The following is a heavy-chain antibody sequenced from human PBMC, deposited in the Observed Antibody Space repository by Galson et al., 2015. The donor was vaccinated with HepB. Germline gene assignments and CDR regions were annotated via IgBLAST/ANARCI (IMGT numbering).Heavy chain of an antibody. J-gene: IGHJ4*02. Sequence: SLRLSCAASGFTFTSYSMNWVRQAPGKGLEWVSSISSSSSYIYYADSVKGRFTVSRDNAKNSLYLQMNSLRAEDTAVYHCARRGEATNFLDYWGQGTLVTVSS. CDR1: GFTFTSYS. V-gene: IGHV3-21*01. CDR2: ISSSSSYI. CDR3: ARRGEATNFLDY. D-gene: IGHD3-16*01.